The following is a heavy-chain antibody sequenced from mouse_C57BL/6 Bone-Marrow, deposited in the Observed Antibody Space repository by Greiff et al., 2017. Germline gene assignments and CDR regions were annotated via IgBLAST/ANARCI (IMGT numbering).Heavy chain of an antibody. J-gene: IGHJ4*01. CDR1: GYTFTSYG. CDR2: IYPSSGDT. CDR3: ASDSSGCYAKDY. V-gene: IGHV1-81*01. D-gene: IGHD3-2*02. Sequence: QVQLQQSGAELARPGASVKLSCKASGYTFTSYGMSWVKQRTGQGLEWIGEIYPSSGDTYYNQKFKGKATLTADKSSSTAYMELRSLTSEDSAVSFCASDSSGCYAKDYWCRGTSVTVSA.